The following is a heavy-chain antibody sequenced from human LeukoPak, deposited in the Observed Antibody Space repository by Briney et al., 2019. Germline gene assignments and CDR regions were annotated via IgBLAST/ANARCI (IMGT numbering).Heavy chain of an antibody. D-gene: IGHD2-2*01. J-gene: IGHJ4*02. Sequence: GGSLRLSCAASGNYWMHWVRQAPGKGLVWVSHINSDGSWTGFADSVKGRFTISKDNAKNTVYLQMNNLRAEDTAVYYCVSFYETYWGRGTLVTVSS. V-gene: IGHV3-74*01. CDR1: GNYW. CDR3: VSFYETY. CDR2: INSDGSWT.